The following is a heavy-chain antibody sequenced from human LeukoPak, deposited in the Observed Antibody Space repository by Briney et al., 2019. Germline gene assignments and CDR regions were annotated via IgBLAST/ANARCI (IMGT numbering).Heavy chain of an antibody. D-gene: IGHD5-18*01. CDR1: GFIFSTFS. CDR2: ISDSSTV. V-gene: IGHV3-48*01. Sequence: PGGSLRLSCAASGFIFSTFSVNWVRQAPGRGLEWVSYISDSSTVYYADSVKGRFTISRDNAENSLYLQMNSLRAEDTAVYYCARDHSPTYSYGYSYYYGMDVWGQGTTVTISS. J-gene: IGHJ6*02. CDR3: ARDHSPTYSYGYSYYYGMDV.